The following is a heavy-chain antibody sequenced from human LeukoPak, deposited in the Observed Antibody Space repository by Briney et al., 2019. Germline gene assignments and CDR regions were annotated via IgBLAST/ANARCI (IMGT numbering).Heavy chain of an antibody. D-gene: IGHD3-9*01. CDR1: GGSINSGDYY. CDR2: IYYSGST. V-gene: IGHV4-30-4*01. J-gene: IGHJ3*02. Sequence: SQTLSLTCTVSGGSINSGDYYWSWIRQPPGKGLEWIGYIYYSGSTYYNPSLKSRVTISVDTSKNQFSLKLSSVTAADTAVYYCARADYDILTGYLGGNAFDIWGQGTMVTVSS. CDR3: ARADYDILTGYLGGNAFDI.